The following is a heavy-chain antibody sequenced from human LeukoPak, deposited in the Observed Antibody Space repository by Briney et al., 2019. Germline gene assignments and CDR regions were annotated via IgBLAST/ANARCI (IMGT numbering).Heavy chain of an antibody. J-gene: IGHJ6*04. Sequence: WGSLRLSCEAPGFNFSNHWVSWGRQAPGKGLEWGANKKQEGREKYYVDSVKGRFTISRDNAKNSLYLQMNSLRGEDTAVYYCARDHCGSTSCYATYYYYGMDVWGKGTTVTVFS. CDR3: ARDHCGSTSCYATYYYYGMDV. CDR2: KKQEGREK. D-gene: IGHD2-2*01. CDR1: GFNFSNHW. V-gene: IGHV3-7*05.